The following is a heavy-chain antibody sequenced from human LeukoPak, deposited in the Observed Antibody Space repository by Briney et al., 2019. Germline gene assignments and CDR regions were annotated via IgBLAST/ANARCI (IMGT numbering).Heavy chain of an antibody. J-gene: IGHJ4*02. CDR1: GFSLSTNGMC. D-gene: IGHD6-13*01. V-gene: IGHV2-70*11. Sequence: ESGPTLVKPTQSLTLTCTFSGFSLSTNGMCVSWIRQPPGKALEWLARIDWDDDKYYSTSLKTRLTISEDTSKNQVVLTMTNMDPVDTATYYCARIRIAAGYFDYWGQGTLVTVSS. CDR2: IDWDDDK. CDR3: ARIRIAAGYFDY.